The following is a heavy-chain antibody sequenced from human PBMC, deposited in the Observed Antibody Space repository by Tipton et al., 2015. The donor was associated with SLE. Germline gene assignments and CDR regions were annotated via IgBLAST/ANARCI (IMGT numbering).Heavy chain of an antibody. CDR3: ARGVVVPAADAFDI. CDR2: IYTSGST. Sequence: LRLSCTVSGGSISSGSYYWSWIRQPAGKGLEWIGRIYTSGSTNYNPSLKSRFPISVDTSKTQFSLKLSSVTAADTAVYYCARGVVVPAADAFDIWGQGTMVTVSS. CDR1: GGSISSGSYY. J-gene: IGHJ3*02. D-gene: IGHD2-2*01. V-gene: IGHV4-61*02.